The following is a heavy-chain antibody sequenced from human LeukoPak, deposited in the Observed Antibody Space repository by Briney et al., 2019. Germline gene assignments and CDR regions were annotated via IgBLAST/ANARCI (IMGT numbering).Heavy chain of an antibody. V-gene: IGHV3-23*01. CDR3: AKDSKIVGATFRSYHYMDV. Sequence: GGSLRLSCAASGFTVSDYSMSWVRQAPGKGLEWVSAISGSGSYTDYADSVKGRFTISKDNSKNTLYMRMSSLRAEDTAVYYCAKDSKIVGATFRSYHYMDVWGKGTAVTVSS. CDR1: GFTVSDYS. CDR2: ISGSGSYT. J-gene: IGHJ6*03. D-gene: IGHD1-26*01.